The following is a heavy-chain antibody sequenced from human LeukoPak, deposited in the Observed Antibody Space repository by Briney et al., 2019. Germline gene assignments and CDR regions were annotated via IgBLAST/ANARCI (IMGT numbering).Heavy chain of an antibody. J-gene: IGHJ5*02. V-gene: IGHV5-51*01. CDR1: GYSFTNYW. D-gene: IGHD1-7*01. CDR2: IYPGDSDT. CDR3: AGQGNWNYRFDP. Sequence: GESLKISCKGSGYSFTNYWIAWVRQMPGKGLEWMGIIYPGDSDTRYSPSFQGQVTISADKSISPAYLQWSSLKTSDTAMYYCAGQGNWNYRFDPWGQGTLVTVSS.